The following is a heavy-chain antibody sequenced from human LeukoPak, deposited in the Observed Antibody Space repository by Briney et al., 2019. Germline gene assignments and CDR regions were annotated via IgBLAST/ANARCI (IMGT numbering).Heavy chain of an antibody. CDR2: ISGSGGST. CDR1: GFTFSSFA. CDR3: AKYRGFGDSYDS. V-gene: IGHV3-23*01. D-gene: IGHD3-10*01. J-gene: IGHJ4*02. Sequence: GGSLRLSCAASGFTFSSFAMSWVRQAPGKGLEWVSSISGSGGSTYYADSVKGRFSTSRDNSKNTLYLQMNSLRADDTAIYYCAKYRGFGDSYDSWGQGTLVTVSS.